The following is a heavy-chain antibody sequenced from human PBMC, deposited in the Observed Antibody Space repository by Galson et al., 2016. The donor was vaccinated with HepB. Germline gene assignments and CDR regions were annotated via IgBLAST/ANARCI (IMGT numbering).Heavy chain of an antibody. Sequence: SLRLSCAASGFTFSSYGMHWVRQAPGKGLEWVALISNDGINNYYVDFVKGRFTISRDNSKDTLYLQMNTLGAEDTAVYYCATGRSYDIWTGYYTDFESWGQGTLVAVSS. J-gene: IGHJ4*02. D-gene: IGHD3-9*01. CDR3: ATGRSYDIWTGYYTDFES. CDR2: ISNDGINN. CDR1: GFTFSSYG. V-gene: IGHV3-30*03.